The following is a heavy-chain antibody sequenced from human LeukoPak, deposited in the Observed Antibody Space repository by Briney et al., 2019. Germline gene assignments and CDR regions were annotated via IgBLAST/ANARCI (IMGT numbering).Heavy chain of an antibody. D-gene: IGHD1-26*01. CDR2: INHSGST. CDR1: GGSFSGYY. J-gene: IGHJ4*02. V-gene: IGHV4-34*01. Sequence: SETLSLTCAVYGGSFSGYYWSWIRQPPGKGLEWIGEINHSGSTNYNPSLKSRVTISVDTSKNQFSLKLSSVTAADTAVYYCATSTHSGSYGDYFDYWGQGTLVTVSS. CDR3: ATSTHSGSYGDYFDY.